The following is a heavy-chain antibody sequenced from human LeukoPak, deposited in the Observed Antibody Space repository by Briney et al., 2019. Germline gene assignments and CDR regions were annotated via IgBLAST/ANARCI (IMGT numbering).Heavy chain of an antibody. J-gene: IGHJ5*02. D-gene: IGHD3-22*01. V-gene: IGHV4-39*01. CDR1: GGSISSSSYY. CDR3: AYYYGSSGSSS. Sequence: SETLSLTCTVSGGSISSSSYYWGWIRQPPGRGLEWFGSIYYSGSTYYNPSLKSLVTISVDTSKNQFSLKLTSVTAADTAVYYCAYYYGSSGSSSWGQGPLVTVSS. CDR2: IYYSGST.